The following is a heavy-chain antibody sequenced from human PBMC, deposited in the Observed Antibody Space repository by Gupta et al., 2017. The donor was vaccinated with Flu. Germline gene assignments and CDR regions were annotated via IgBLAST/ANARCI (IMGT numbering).Heavy chain of an antibody. CDR2: ISSSSSYT. J-gene: IGHJ2*01. CDR1: GFTFSDYY. CDR3: ARDHAYSSSWLDKYWYFDL. Sequence: QVQLVESGGGLVKPGGSLRLSCAASGFTFSDYYMSWIRQAPGKGLEWVSYISSSSSYTNYADSVKGRFTISRDNAKNSLYLQMNSLRAEDTAVYYCARDHAYSSSWLDKYWYFDLWGRGTLVTVSS. D-gene: IGHD6-13*01. V-gene: IGHV3-11*05.